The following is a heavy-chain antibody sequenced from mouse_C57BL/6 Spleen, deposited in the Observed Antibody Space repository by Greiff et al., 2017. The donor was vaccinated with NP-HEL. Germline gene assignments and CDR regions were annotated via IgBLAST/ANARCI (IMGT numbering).Heavy chain of an antibody. J-gene: IGHJ3*01. CDR1: GFTFSDYG. CDR3: ARDTGSSFAY. Sequence: EVMLVESGGGLVKPGGSLKLSCAASGFTFSDYGMHWVRQAPEKGLEWVAYISSGSSTIYYADTVKGRFTISRDNAKNTLFLQMTSLRSEDTAMYYCARDTGSSFAYWGQGTLVTVSA. CDR2: ISSGSSTI. D-gene: IGHD4-1*01. V-gene: IGHV5-17*01.